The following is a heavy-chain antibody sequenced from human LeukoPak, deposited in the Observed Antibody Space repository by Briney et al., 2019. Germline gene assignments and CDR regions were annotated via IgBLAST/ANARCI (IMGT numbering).Heavy chain of an antibody. CDR1: GFTFSSYW. Sequence: GGSLRLSCGASGFTFSSYWMHWVRQAPGKGLVWVSRINSDGSSTSYADSVKGRFTISRDNSKNTLYLQMNSLRAEDTAVYYCAKDLYGSGSYFNWGWGSAFDIWGQGTMVTVSS. J-gene: IGHJ3*02. CDR3: AKDLYGSGSYFNWGWGSAFDI. V-gene: IGHV3-74*01. CDR2: INSDGSST. D-gene: IGHD3-10*01.